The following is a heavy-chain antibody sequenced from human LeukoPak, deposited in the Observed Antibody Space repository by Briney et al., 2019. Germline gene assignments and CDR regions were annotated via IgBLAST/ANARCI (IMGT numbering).Heavy chain of an antibody. J-gene: IGHJ4*02. V-gene: IGHV3-33*01. CDR2: IWYDGSNK. Sequence: GGSLRLSCAASGFTFSSYGMHWVRQAPGKGLEWVAVIWYDGSNKYYADSVKGRFTISRDNSKNTLYLQMNSLRAEDTAIYYCARESGRASPTDFWGQGTLVTVAS. CDR1: GFTFSSYG. D-gene: IGHD6-25*01. CDR3: ARESGRASPTDF.